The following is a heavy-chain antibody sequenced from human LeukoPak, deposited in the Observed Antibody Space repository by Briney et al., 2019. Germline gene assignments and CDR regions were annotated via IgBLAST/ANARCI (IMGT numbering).Heavy chain of an antibody. J-gene: IGHJ6*02. CDR3: ARNNDMDV. D-gene: IGHD1/OR15-1a*01. Sequence: GSSLRLSCAASGFILSNHWMTWVRQAPGKGPEWVANVNKDGSEKYYVDSVKGRFTISRDTAKNSLYLQMNNLRAEDTALYYCARNNDMDVWGQGTTVIVSS. V-gene: IGHV3-7*03. CDR1: GFILSNHW. CDR2: VNKDGSEK.